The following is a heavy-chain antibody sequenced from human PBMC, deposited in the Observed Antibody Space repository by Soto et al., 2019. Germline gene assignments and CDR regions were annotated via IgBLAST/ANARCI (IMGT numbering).Heavy chain of an antibody. V-gene: IGHV4-61*01. CDR2: VYYSGNT. CDR3: AKDFKVSGSYYGSLNYYYGMDV. CDR1: GVPVSSGSYY. J-gene: IGHJ6*02. Sequence: PSETLSLTCTVSGVPVSSGSYYWSWIRQPPGKGLEWIGYVYYSGNTNYNPSLKSRVTVSIDTSDNQFSLRLTSVTAADTAVYYCAKDFKVSGSYYGSLNYYYGMDVWGQGTTVTVSS. D-gene: IGHD3-10*01.